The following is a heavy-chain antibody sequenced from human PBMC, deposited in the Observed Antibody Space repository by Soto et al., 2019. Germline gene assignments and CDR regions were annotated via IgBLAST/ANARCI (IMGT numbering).Heavy chain of an antibody. CDR3: ARDPSNTSGNKLYLDY. V-gene: IGHV1-46*01. CDR1: GYTFTSYY. Sequence: ASVKVSCKASGYTFTSYYMHWVRQAPGQGLEWMGIINPSGSTSYAQKFQGRVTMTTDTSTSTAYMELRSLRSDDTAVYYCARDPSNTSGNKLYLDYWGQGTPVTVSS. D-gene: IGHD2-2*01. J-gene: IGHJ4*02. CDR2: INPSGST.